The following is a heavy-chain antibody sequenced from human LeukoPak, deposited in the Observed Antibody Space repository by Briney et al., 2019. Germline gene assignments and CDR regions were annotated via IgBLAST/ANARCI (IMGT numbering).Heavy chain of an antibody. J-gene: IGHJ5*02. Sequence: SETLSLTCAVYGGSFSGYYWSWIRQPPGKGLEWIGEINHSGSTNYNPSLKSRVTISVDTSKNQFSLKLSSVTAADTAVYYCARLRGATVAHNWFDPWGQGTLVTVSS. CDR3: ARLRGATVAHNWFDP. D-gene: IGHD6-19*01. CDR2: INHSGST. V-gene: IGHV4-34*01. CDR1: GGSFSGYY.